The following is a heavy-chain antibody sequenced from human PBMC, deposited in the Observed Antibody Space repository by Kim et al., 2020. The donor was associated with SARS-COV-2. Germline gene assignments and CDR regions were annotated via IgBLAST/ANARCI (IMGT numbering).Heavy chain of an antibody. V-gene: IGHV4-31*02. D-gene: IGHD1-26*01. J-gene: IGHJ4*02. Sequence: YTPSVKSRVTISVDTSKNQFSLKLSSVTAAGTAVYYCASYSGSYYWYFDYWGQGTLVTVSS. CDR3: ASYSGSYYWYFDY.